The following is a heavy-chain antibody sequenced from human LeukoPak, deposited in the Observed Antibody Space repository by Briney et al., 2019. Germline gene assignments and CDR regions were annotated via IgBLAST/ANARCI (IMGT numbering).Heavy chain of an antibody. CDR2: ISGSGGST. D-gene: IGHD3-22*01. Sequence: GALRLSCAASGFTFSSYAMSWVRQAPGKGLEWVSAISGSGGSTYYADSVKGRFTISRDNSKNTLYLQMNSLRAEDTAVYYCAKATHDYYDSSGNYFDYWGQGTLVTVSS. V-gene: IGHV3-23*01. CDR3: AKATHDYYDSSGNYFDY. J-gene: IGHJ4*02. CDR1: GFTFSSYA.